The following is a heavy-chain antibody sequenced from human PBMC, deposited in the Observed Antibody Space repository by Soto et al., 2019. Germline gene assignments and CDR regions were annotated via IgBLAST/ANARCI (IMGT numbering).Heavy chain of an antibody. CDR1: GFTFSGYA. V-gene: IGHV3-23*01. CDR2: ISGTGGST. Sequence: EVQLLESGGGLVQPGGSLRLSCAASGFTFSGYAMTWVRQAPGKGLEWVSGISGTGGSTDYADSVKGRFTISRDNSKNTLYLQMNSLRAEDTAVYYCVKDPESVLGMTYFDYWGQGTLVTVSS. J-gene: IGHJ4*02. D-gene: IGHD2-8*01. CDR3: VKDPESVLGMTYFDY.